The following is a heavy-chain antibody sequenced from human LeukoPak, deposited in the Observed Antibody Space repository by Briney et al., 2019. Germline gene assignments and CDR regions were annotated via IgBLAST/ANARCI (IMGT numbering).Heavy chain of an antibody. V-gene: IGHV4-38-2*02. Sequence: SETLSLTCTVSGYSITSDYYWAWIRQPPGKGLEWIGSIYHIGTTYKNPSLKSRVSISVDASKKQFSLTMRSVTAADTAVYYCAREIWGSGFYYVDVWGKGTTVTISS. CDR1: GYSITSDYY. CDR2: IYHIGTT. J-gene: IGHJ6*03. D-gene: IGHD3-10*01. CDR3: AREIWGSGFYYVDV.